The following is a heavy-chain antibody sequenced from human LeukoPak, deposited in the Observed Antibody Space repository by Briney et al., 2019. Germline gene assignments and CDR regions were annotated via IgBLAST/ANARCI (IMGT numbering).Heavy chain of an antibody. CDR2: IYHSGST. CDR1: GYSISSGYY. J-gene: IGHJ3*02. CDR3: ARPYSGSYGAFDI. V-gene: IGHV4-38-2*01. D-gene: IGHD1-26*01. Sequence: PSETLSLTCAVSGYSISSGYYWGWIRQPPGKGLEWIGSIYHSGSTYYNPSLKSRVTISVDTSKNQFSLKLSSVTAADTAVYYCARPYSGSYGAFDIWGQGTMVTVSS.